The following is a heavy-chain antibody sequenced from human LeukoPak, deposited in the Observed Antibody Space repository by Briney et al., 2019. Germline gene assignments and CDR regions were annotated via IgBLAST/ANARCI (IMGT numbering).Heavy chain of an antibody. CDR3: AKGAAAGKVDWFDP. J-gene: IGHJ5*02. D-gene: IGHD6-13*01. CDR1: GFTFSNFA. CDR2: ITGYGAT. Sequence: GGSLRLSCAASGFTFSNFAMMWVRQAPGTGLQWVSTITGYGATFYADSVRGRFTILRDTSMNTLFLQINSLGAEDTAVYYCAKGAAAGKVDWFDPWGQGTLVTVYS. V-gene: IGHV3-23*01.